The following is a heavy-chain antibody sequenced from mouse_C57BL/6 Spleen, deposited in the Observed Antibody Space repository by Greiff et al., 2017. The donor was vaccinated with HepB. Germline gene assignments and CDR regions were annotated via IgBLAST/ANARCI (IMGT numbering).Heavy chain of an antibody. J-gene: IGHJ3*01. Sequence: EVMLVESGGGLVKPGGSLKLSCAASGFTFSSYAMSWVRQTPEKRLEWVATISDGGSYTYYPDNVKGRFTISRDNAKNNLYLQMSHLKSEDTAMYYCARDSYYDYGSWFAYWGQGTLVTVSA. CDR2: ISDGGSYT. CDR1: GFTFSSYA. D-gene: IGHD2-4*01. V-gene: IGHV5-4*01. CDR3: ARDSYYDYGSWFAY.